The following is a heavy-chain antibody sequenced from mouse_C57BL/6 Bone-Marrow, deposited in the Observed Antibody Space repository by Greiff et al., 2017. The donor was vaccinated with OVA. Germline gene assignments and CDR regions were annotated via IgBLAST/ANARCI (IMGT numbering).Heavy chain of an antibody. CDR3: ASYDYGRFAY. J-gene: IGHJ3*01. CDR1: GYTFTSYW. CDR2: IYPGSGST. V-gene: IGHV1-55*01. D-gene: IGHD2-4*01. Sequence: VQLQQPGAELVKPGASVKMSCKASGYTFTSYWITWVKQRPGQGLEWIGDIYPGSGSTNYNEKFKSKATLTVATSSSTAYMLLSSLTSEDSAVYYCASYDYGRFAYWGQGTLVTVSA.